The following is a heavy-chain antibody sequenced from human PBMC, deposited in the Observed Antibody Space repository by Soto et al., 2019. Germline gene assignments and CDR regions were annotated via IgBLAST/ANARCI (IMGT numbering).Heavy chain of an antibody. CDR3: TRETVAGITGLDY. CDR1: GFNVGAFA. V-gene: IGHV3-23*01. Sequence: EVQLLESGGDLVQPGGSLRLSCAASGFNVGAFAVNWVRQAPGKGLEWVSGISVSDAFIYYADSVRGRFSISRDASENILYLQTSSLRVADTALYYCTRETVAGITGLDYWGPGTLVTVSS. D-gene: IGHD1-20*01. CDR2: ISVSDAFI. J-gene: IGHJ4*02.